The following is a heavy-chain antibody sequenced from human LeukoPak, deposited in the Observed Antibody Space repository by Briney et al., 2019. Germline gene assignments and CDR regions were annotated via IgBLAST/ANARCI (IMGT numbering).Heavy chain of an antibody. CDR3: ARVVGARFLEWSHYGMDV. V-gene: IGHV4-39*01. CDR1: GGSISSSSYY. J-gene: IGHJ6*02. Sequence: PSETLSLTCTVSGGSISSSSYYWGWIRQPPGKGLEWIGSIYYSGSTYYNPSLKSRVTISVDTSKNQFSLKLSSVTAADTAVYYCARVVGARFLEWSHYGMDVWGQGTTVTVSS. D-gene: IGHD3-3*01. CDR2: IYYSGST.